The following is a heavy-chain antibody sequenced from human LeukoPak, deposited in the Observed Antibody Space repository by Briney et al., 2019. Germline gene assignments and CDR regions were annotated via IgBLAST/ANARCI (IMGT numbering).Heavy chain of an antibody. D-gene: IGHD2/OR15-2a*01. CDR3: AGAPNRDWFDA. CDR1: GFTLNSNN. CDR2: ISISSASI. Sequence: GGSLRLSCVASGFTLNSNNMNWVRQAPGKGLEWVAYISISSASIYYADSVKGRFTISRDNAKNSLFLQMNSLSAEDTAVYYCAGAPNRDWFDAWGQGALVTVSS. J-gene: IGHJ5*02. V-gene: IGHV3-48*03.